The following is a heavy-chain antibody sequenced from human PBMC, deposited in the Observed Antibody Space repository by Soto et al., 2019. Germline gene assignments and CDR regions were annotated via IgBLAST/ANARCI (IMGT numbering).Heavy chain of an antibody. CDR2: VLYDGRNK. V-gene: IGHV3-30*18. CDR1: GFTFSSYG. J-gene: IGHJ4*02. CDR3: AKAGYYDSSGYYELDY. D-gene: IGHD3-22*01. Sequence: QVQLVESGGGVVQPGRSLRLSCAASGFTFSSYGMHWVRQAPGKGLEWVAVVLYDGRNKYYADSVEGRFTISRDNSKNTVYLQMNSLRAEDTAVYYCAKAGYYDSSGYYELDYWGQGTLVTVSS.